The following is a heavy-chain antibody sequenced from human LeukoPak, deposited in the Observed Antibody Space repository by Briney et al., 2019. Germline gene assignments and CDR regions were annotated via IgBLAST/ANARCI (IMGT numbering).Heavy chain of an antibody. CDR2: IYYSGSN. CDR3: ARAYSSGWAPMDP. J-gene: IGHJ5*02. CDR1: GGSVSSGSYY. V-gene: IGHV4-30-4*01. D-gene: IGHD6-19*01. Sequence: SETLSLTCTVSGGSVSSGSYYWSWIRQPPGKGLEWIGYIYYSGSNYYNPSLKSRVTISVGTSKNQFSLKLSSVTAADTAVYYCARAYSSGWAPMDPWGQGTLVTVSS.